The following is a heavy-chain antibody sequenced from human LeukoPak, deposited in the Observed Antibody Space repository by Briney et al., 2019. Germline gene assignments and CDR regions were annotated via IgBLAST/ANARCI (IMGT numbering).Heavy chain of an antibody. CDR1: VGSITNYY. V-gene: IGHV4-59*05. CDR3: ARIYCSGGSCYFPFDY. Sequence: SETLSLTCTVSVGSITNYYWSWIRQPPGKGLEWIGSIYYSGSTYYNPSLKSRVTISVDTSKNQFSLKLSSVTAADTAVYYCARIYCSGGSCYFPFDYWGQGTLVTVSS. D-gene: IGHD2-15*01. CDR2: IYYSGST. J-gene: IGHJ4*02.